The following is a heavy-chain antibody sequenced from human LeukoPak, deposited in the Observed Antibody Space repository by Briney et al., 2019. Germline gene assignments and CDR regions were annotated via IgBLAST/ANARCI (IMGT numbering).Heavy chain of an antibody. Sequence: SETLSLTCAVSGFSISSDYFWGWIRQPPGKGLEWIGRISHSGSTYYNPSLKSRVTISIDTSKNHFSLKLSSVTAADTALFYCARGMSAYSGFGPFDYFDYWGQGTLVTVSS. CDR3: ARGMSAYSGFGPFDYFDY. CDR2: ISHSGST. V-gene: IGHV4-38-2*01. CDR1: GFSISSDYF. D-gene: IGHD5-12*01. J-gene: IGHJ4*02.